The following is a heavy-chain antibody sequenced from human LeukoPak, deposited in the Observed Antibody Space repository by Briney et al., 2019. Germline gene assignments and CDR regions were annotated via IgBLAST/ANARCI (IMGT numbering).Heavy chain of an antibody. CDR3: ARLSERLGATNLGFDY. Sequence: SETLSLTCAVYGGSFSGYYWSWIRQPPGKGLEWIGEINHSGSTNYNPPLKSRVTISVDTSKNQFSLKLSSVTAADTAVYYCARLSERLGATNLGFDYWGQGTLVTVSS. CDR2: INHSGST. V-gene: IGHV4-34*01. CDR1: GGSFSGYY. J-gene: IGHJ4*02. D-gene: IGHD1-26*01.